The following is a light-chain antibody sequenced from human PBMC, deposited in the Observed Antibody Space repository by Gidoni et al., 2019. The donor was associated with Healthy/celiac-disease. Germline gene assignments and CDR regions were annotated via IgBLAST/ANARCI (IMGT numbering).Light chain of an antibody. V-gene: IGKV3-20*01. CDR3: QHYGSSPRT. J-gene: IGKJ2*01. CDR2: GAS. Sequence: EIGLKQSPGTLSLSPGERATLSCRASQSVSSSYLAWYQQKPGQAPRLLIYGASSRATGIPDRFSGSGSGTAFTLTISRLEPEDFAVYYCQHYGSSPRTFGQGTKLEIK. CDR1: QSVSSSY.